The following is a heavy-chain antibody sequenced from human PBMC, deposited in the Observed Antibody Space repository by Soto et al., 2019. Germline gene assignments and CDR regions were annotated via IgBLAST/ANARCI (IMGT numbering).Heavy chain of an antibody. J-gene: IGHJ3*02. V-gene: IGHV3-30-3*01. D-gene: IGHD6-19*01. Sequence: TGGSLRLSCAASGFTFSSYAMHWVRQAPGKGLEWVAVISYDGSNKYYADSVKGRFTISRDNSKNTLYLQMNSLRAEDTAVYYWARAKQWLVHEAFDIWGQGTMVTVS. CDR2: ISYDGSNK. CDR3: ARAKQWLVHEAFDI. CDR1: GFTFSSYA.